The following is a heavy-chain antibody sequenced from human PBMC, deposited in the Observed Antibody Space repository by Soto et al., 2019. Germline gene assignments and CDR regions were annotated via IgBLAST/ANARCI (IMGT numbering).Heavy chain of an antibody. CDR3: ARRTYYDFWSGYYFDY. CDR2: ISAYNGNT. V-gene: IGHV1-18*01. Sequence: ASVKVSCKASGYTFTSYGISWVRQAPGQGLEWMGWISAYNGNTNYAQKLQGRVTMTTDTSTSTAYMELRSLRSDDTAVYYCARRTYYDFWSGYYFDYWGQGTLVTVSS. J-gene: IGHJ4*02. D-gene: IGHD3-3*01. CDR1: GYTFTSYG.